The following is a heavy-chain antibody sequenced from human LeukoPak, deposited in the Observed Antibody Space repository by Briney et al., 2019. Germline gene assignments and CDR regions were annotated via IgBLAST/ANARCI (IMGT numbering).Heavy chain of an antibody. V-gene: IGHV4-34*01. CDR1: GGSFSGYY. J-gene: IGHJ4*02. Sequence: SETLSLTCTVYGGSFSGYYWSWIRQPPGKGLEWIGEINHSGSTNYNPSLKSRVTISVDTSKNQFSLKLSSVTAADTAVYYCARAIEVGAMTPFDYWGQGTLVTVSS. CDR2: INHSGST. D-gene: IGHD1-26*01. CDR3: ARAIEVGAMTPFDY.